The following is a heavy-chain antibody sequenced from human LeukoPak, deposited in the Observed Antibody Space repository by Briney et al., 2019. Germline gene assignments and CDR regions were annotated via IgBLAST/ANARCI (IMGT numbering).Heavy chain of an antibody. D-gene: IGHD3-22*01. CDR3: AREVGYYDSSGYYYYFDY. J-gene: IGHJ4*02. CDR2: IWCDGSNK. V-gene: IGHV3-33*01. CDR1: GFTFSSYG. Sequence: GGSLRLSCAASGFTFSSYGMHWVRQAPGKGLEWVAVIWCDGSNKYYADSVKGRFTISRDNSKNTLYLQMNSLRAEDTAVYYCAREVGYYDSSGYYYYFDYWGQGTLVTVSS.